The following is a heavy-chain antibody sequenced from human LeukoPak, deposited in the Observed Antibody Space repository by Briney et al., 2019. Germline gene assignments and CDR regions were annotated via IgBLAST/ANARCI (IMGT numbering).Heavy chain of an antibody. V-gene: IGHV4-34*01. CDR1: GGSFSGYY. D-gene: IGHD5-24*01. J-gene: IGHJ4*02. Sequence: SETLSLTCAVYGGSFSGYYWSWIRQPPGKGLEWIGEINHSGSTNYNPSLKSRVTLSVDTSKNHFSLKLVSVTAADTAVYYCARGGRDGYDWGQGTLVTVSS. CDR3: ARGGRDGYD. CDR2: INHSGST.